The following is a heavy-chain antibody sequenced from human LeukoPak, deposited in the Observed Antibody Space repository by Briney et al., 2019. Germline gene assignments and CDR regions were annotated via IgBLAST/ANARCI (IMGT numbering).Heavy chain of an antibody. CDR2: LYYSGT. V-gene: IGHV4-39*02. Sequence: SDTLSLTCTVSGGSISSSSYYWGWLRQPPGKGLEWIGSLYYSGTYYNPSLKSRVTISVDTSKNQFSLKLSSVTAADTAVYYCARDDYGGRDYWGQGTLVTVSS. J-gene: IGHJ4*02. D-gene: IGHD4-23*01. CDR3: ARDDYGGRDY. CDR1: GGSISSSSYY.